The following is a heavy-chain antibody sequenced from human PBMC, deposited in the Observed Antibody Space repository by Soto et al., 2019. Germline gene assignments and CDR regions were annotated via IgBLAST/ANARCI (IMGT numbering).Heavy chain of an antibody. CDR1: GFTLSSYW. CDR2: IKQAGSEE. D-gene: IGHD2-2*01. CDR3: AIIPASSLGWDV. J-gene: IGHJ6*02. V-gene: IGHV3-7*01. Sequence: EVQLVESGGGLVQPGGSLRLSCVGSGFTLSSYWMSWVRQAGMKGWEWVGIIKQAGSEEKYVDSVKGRFTISRDYAKNSMYLQMTSRRAEETAVYYCAIIPASSLGWDVWGQGTTVVVSS.